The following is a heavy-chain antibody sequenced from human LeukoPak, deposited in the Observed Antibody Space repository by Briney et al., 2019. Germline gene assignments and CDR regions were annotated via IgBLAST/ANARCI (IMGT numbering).Heavy chain of an antibody. CDR3: ARRQGYCSSTSCYEGNGDFDY. D-gene: IGHD2-2*01. J-gene: IGHJ4*02. V-gene: IGHV4-34*01. Sequence: SETLSLTCAVYGGSFSGYYWSWIRRPPGKGLEWIGEINHSGSTNYNPSLKSRVTISVDTSKNQFSPKLSSVTAADTAVYYCARRQGYCSSTSCYEGNGDFDYWGQGTLVTVSS. CDR1: GGSFSGYY. CDR2: INHSGST.